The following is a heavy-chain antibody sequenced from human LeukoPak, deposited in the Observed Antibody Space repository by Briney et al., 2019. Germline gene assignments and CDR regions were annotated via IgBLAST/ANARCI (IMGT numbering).Heavy chain of an antibody. J-gene: IGHJ4*02. V-gene: IGHV1-18*01. D-gene: IGHD1-26*01. Sequence: ASVKVSCKASGYTFTTYGINWVRQAPGQGPEWMGGINTYDGNTIYAQNLHDRVTITIDTSTSTAYMELRSLRSDDTALFYCARGVPGNRPPNFDYWGQGTLVTVSS. CDR2: INTYDGNT. CDR3: ARGVPGNRPPNFDY. CDR1: GYTFTTYG.